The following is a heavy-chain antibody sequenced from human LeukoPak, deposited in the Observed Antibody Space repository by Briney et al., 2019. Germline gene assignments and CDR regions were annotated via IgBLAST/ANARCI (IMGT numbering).Heavy chain of an antibody. CDR2: IYYSGST. CDR3: ARHSKYYDSSGYINWFDP. CDR1: GGSISSFY. Sequence: SGTLSLTCAVSGGSISSFYWSWIRQPPGKGLQWIGYIYYSGSTNYNPSLKSRVTISVDTSKNQFSLKLSSVTAADTAVYYCARHSKYYDSSGYINWFDPWGQGTLVTVSS. D-gene: IGHD3-22*01. J-gene: IGHJ5*02. V-gene: IGHV4-59*08.